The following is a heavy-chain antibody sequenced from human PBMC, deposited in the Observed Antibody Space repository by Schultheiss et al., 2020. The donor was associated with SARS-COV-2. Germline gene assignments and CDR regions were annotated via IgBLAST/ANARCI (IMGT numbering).Heavy chain of an antibody. CDR3: AKEDCSSITCPPY. CDR1: GFTLSPDW. V-gene: IGHV3-74*01. CDR2: INGDGSFT. Sequence: GGSLRLSCAASGFTLSPDWMHWIRQDPEKGLMWVSRINGDGSFTNYADSVKGRFTISRDNAKNTIHLQMNSLRADDTAVYYCAKEDCSSITCPPYWGQGTLVTVSS. D-gene: IGHD2-2*01. J-gene: IGHJ4*02.